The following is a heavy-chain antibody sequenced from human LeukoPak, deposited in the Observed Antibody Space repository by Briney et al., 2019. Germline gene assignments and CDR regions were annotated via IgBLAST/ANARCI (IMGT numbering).Heavy chain of an antibody. CDR1: GGTFSSYA. CDR2: IIPIFGTA. Sequence: AASVKVSCKASGGTFSSYAISWVRQAPGQGLEWMGGIIPIFGTANYAQKFQGRVTITADESTSTAYMELSSLRSEDTAVYYCARTAAAGAIDYWGQGTLVTVSS. CDR3: ARTAAAGAIDY. D-gene: IGHD6-13*01. J-gene: IGHJ4*02. V-gene: IGHV1-69*13.